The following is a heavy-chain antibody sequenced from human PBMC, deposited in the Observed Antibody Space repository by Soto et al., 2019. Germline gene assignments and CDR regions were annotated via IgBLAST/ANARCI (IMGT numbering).Heavy chain of an antibody. D-gene: IGHD4-17*01. CDR1: GFTFSGYW. CDR3: KRRXKNEYGAHS. Sequence: GGSLRLSCSASGFTFSGYWMHWVRQPPGKGLVWVSRINPDGSTTNYADSVQGRFAISRDNAKNTVYLHMNSLGAGDSAVYYYKRRXKNEYGAHSWGEATSVTV. V-gene: IGHV3-74*01. J-gene: IGHJ6*02. CDR2: INPDGSTT.